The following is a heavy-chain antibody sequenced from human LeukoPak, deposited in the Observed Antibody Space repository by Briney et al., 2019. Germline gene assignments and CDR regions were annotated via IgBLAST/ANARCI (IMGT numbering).Heavy chain of an antibody. V-gene: IGHV3-23*01. J-gene: IGHJ2*01. CDR2: ISGSGGST. CDR3: ARAGYSSTWYSRYFDL. CDR1: GFTFSSYG. Sequence: PGGSLRLSCAASGFTFSSYGMSWVRQAPGKGLEWVSAISGSGGSTYYADSVKGRFTISRENAKNSLYLQVNSLRAGDTAVYYCARAGYSSTWYSRYFDLWGRGTLVTVSS. D-gene: IGHD6-13*01.